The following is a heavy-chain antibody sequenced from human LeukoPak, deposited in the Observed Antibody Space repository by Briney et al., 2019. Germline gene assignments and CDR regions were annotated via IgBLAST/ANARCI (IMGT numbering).Heavy chain of an antibody. J-gene: IGHJ5*02. D-gene: IGHD1-14*01. V-gene: IGHV1-8*01. Sequence: ASVTVSFKTAGYPFTSWEINWVRQAAAQGLEWMGWVHPNSGNTAYAQKFQGRVTMTSDSSISTAYMELSGLRFDDTAVYFCARGPRNDPWGQGTLVTVSS. CDR1: GYPFTSWE. CDR2: VHPNSGNT. CDR3: ARGPRNDP.